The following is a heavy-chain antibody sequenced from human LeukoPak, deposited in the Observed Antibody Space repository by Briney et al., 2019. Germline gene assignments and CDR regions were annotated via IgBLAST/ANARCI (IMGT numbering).Heavy chain of an antibody. Sequence: ASGKVSCKASGYNFNSYYIHWVRQAPGQGLTWMGWINPDNGKTKYEPRFQGRVTMTWDTSINTAYVDLTGLRSDDTAVYYCARNEPAVSVVDAFDVWGQGTVVTVSS. V-gene: IGHV1-2*02. CDR2: INPDNGKT. CDR3: ARNEPAVSVVDAFDV. J-gene: IGHJ3*01. CDR1: GYNFNSYY. D-gene: IGHD1-1*01.